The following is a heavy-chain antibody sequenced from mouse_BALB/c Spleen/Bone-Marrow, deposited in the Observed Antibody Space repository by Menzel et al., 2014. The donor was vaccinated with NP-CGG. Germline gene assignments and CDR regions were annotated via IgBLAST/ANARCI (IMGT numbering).Heavy chain of an antibody. CDR2: IDPANGNT. Sequence: VQLQQSGAELVKPGASVKLSCTASGFNIKDTYMHWVKQRPEQGLEWIGRIDPANGNTKYDPKFQGKATITADTSSNTAYLQLSALASEDTAVYYCVRSREYYFDYWGQGTTLTVSS. J-gene: IGHJ2*01. CDR3: VRSREYYFDY. CDR1: GFNIKDTY. V-gene: IGHV14-3*02. D-gene: IGHD1-1*01.